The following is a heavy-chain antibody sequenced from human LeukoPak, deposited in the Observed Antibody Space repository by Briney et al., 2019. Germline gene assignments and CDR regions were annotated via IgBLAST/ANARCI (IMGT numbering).Heavy chain of an antibody. CDR1: GFMFNDYA. J-gene: IGHJ2*01. D-gene: IGHD6-13*01. CDR2: ISWNSGNM. CDR3: AKGPGLGAGKRYLDL. V-gene: IGHV3-9*01. Sequence: GGSLRLSCAPSGFMFNDYALHWVRQAPGKGLEWVSSISWNSGNMYYVDSVKGRFTISRDNAKNSLSLQMNSLKPEDTALYYCAKGPGLGAGKRYLDLWGRGTLVIVSS.